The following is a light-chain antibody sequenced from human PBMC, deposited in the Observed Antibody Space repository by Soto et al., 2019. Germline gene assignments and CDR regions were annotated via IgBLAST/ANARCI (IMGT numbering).Light chain of an antibody. CDR2: YAS. CDR1: QSVSNN. CDR3: QQYNNWPPIT. J-gene: IGKJ5*01. V-gene: IGKV3-15*01. Sequence: EIMMTQSPATLSVSPGERATLSCRASQSVSNNVAWYQQKPGQAPRLLIYYASTRATGIPARFSGSGSGTEFTLTISSLQYEDFAISYCQQYNNWPPITFGQGTRLEIK.